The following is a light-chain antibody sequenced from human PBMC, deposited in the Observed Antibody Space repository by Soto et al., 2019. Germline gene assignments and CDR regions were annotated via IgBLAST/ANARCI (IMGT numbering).Light chain of an antibody. CDR3: QHYGGSPPYT. Sequence: EIVLTQSPGTLSLSPGERATLSCRASHSVSSSYLAWYQHKPGQAPRLLIYGASSRATGIPDRCSGSGSATDFTPTISSLQPEDFAVYSYQHYGGSPPYTFGRGTKLEIK. CDR1: HSVSSSY. CDR2: GAS. J-gene: IGKJ2*01. V-gene: IGKV3-20*01.